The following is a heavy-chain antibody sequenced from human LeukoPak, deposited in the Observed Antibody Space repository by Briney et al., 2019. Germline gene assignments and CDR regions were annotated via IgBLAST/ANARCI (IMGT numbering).Heavy chain of an antibody. CDR3: ARPYSGYDQGISDY. J-gene: IGHJ4*02. CDR1: GFTFRSYD. Sequence: RSGGSLRLSCAASGFTFRSYDMSWVRQAPGKGLEWVSGISGSGDSTYYADSVKGRFTISRDNSKNTLYLQMNSLRAEDTAVYYYARPYSGYDQGISDYWGQGTLVTVSS. V-gene: IGHV3-23*01. D-gene: IGHD5-12*01. CDR2: ISGSGDST.